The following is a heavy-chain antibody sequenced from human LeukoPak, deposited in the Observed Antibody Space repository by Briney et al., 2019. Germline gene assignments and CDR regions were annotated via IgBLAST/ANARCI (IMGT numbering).Heavy chain of an antibody. D-gene: IGHD3-9*01. J-gene: IGHJ4*02. CDR2: INSDGSST. CDR1: GFTFSSYW. Sequence: GGSLRLSCAASGFTFSSYWMHWLRQAPGKGLMWVSRINSDGSSTNYADSVKGRFTISRDNAKNTLYLQMNSLRAEGTAVYYCARAGRGLRYFDWLTYDYWGQGTLVTVSS. V-gene: IGHV3-74*01. CDR3: ARAGRGLRYFDWLTYDY.